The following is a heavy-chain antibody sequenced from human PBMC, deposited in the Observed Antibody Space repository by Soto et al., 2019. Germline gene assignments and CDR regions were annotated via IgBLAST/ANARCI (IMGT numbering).Heavy chain of an antibody. CDR3: ARVIAAAADCDY. Sequence: QVQLVQSGAEVKKPGASVKVSCKASGYTFTSYGISWVRQAPGQGLEWMGWISAYNGKTNYAQKLQGRVTMTTATATSTASMEQRSLGSDDTAVYYCARVIAAAADCDYWGQGTLVTVSS. J-gene: IGHJ4*02. D-gene: IGHD6-13*01. V-gene: IGHV1-18*01. CDR2: ISAYNGKT. CDR1: GYTFTSYG.